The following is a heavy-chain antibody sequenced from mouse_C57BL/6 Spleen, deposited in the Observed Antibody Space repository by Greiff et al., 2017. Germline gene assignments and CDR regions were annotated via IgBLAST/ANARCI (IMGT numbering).Heavy chain of an antibody. Sequence: EVMLVVSGGGLVKPGGSLKLSCAASGFTFSSYAMSWVRQTPEKRLEWVATISDGGSYTYYPDNVKGRFTISRDNAKNNLYLQMSHLKSEDTAMYYCAREAYDYDEGTWFAYWGQGTLVTVAA. CDR3: AREAYDYDEGTWFAY. J-gene: IGHJ3*01. CDR2: ISDGGSYT. CDR1: GFTFSSYA. V-gene: IGHV5-4*01. D-gene: IGHD2-4*01.